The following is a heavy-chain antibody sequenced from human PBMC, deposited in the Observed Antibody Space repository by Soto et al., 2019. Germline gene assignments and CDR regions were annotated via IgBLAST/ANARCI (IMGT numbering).Heavy chain of an antibody. CDR2: ISAYNGNT. V-gene: IGHV1-18*01. J-gene: IGHJ3*02. D-gene: IGHD6-19*01. CDR1: GYTFTSYG. CDR3: ARNMRAVAGGDDAFDI. Sequence: QVQLVQSGAEVKKPGASVKVSCKASGYTFTSYGISWVRQAPGQGLEWMGWISAYNGNTNYAQKLQGRVTMTTDTLTIXAHMELRSLRSDDTAVYYCARNMRAVAGGDDAFDIWGQGTMVTVSS.